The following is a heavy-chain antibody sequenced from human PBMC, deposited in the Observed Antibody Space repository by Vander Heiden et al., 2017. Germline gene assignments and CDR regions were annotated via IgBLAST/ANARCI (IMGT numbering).Heavy chain of an antibody. J-gene: IGHJ3*02. CDR3: TTDWTRNYGKSDVFDM. CDR2: IKSKSDGGTT. CDR1: GISFRHAW. V-gene: IGHV3-15*01. D-gene: IGHD3-16*01. Sequence: EVQLVSSGGDLVKLGGSFRLSCAASGISFRHAWVTWVRQAPGKGVEWVGRIKSKSDGGTTDYAAPVKGRFTISRDDAKTTGYLEMNNMKTEDTAMYYCTTDWTRNYGKSDVFDMWGQGTMVTVSS.